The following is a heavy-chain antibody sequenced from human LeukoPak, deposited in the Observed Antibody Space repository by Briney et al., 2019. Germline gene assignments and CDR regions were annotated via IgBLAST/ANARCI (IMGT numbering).Heavy chain of an antibody. CDR2: IYYSGST. J-gene: IGHJ5*02. D-gene: IGHD2-8*01. CDR1: GGSISSGGYY. CDR3: ARVTNQMFNIAARTTNFPVFDP. V-gene: IGHV4-31*03. Sequence: SETLSLTCTVSGGSISSGGYYWSWIRQHPGKGLEWIGYIYYSGSTYYNPSLKSRVTISVDTSKNQFSLKLSSVTAADTAVYYCARVTNQMFNIAARTTNFPVFDPWGQGTLVTVSS.